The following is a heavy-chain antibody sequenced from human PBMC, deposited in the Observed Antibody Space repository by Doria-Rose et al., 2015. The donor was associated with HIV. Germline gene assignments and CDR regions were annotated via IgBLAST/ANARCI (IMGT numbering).Heavy chain of an antibody. J-gene: IGHJ4*02. CDR2: IFSDDER. CDR3: ARIKSSRWYHKYYFAF. V-gene: IGHV2-26*01. Sequence: QITLKESGPVLVKPTETLTLTCTVSGVSLSSPGMGVSWIRQPPGKALEWLANIFSDDERSYKTSLKSRLTISRRTSKSQVVLTVTDMDPVDTATYYCARIKSSRWYHKYYFAFWGQGTLVIVSA. CDR1: GVSLSSPGMG. D-gene: IGHD6-13*01.